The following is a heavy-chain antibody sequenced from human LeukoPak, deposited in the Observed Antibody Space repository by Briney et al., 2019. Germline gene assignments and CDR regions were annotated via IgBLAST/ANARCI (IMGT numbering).Heavy chain of an antibody. D-gene: IGHD3-10*02. V-gene: IGHV3-48*03. CDR2: ISSSGSTI. CDR1: GLTLSSYE. J-gene: IGHJ6*04. CDR3: AELGITMIGGV. Sequence: PGGSLRLSCAASGLTLSSYEMNWVRQAPGKGREWVSYISSSGSTIYYADSVKGRFTISRDNAKNSLYLQMNSVRAEDTAVYYCAELGITMIGGVWGKGTTVTISS.